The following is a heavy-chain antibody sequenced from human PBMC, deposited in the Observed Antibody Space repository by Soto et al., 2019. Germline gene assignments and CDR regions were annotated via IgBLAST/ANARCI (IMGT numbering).Heavy chain of an antibody. V-gene: IGHV6-1*01. J-gene: IGHJ5*02. D-gene: IGHD2-2*01. CDR2: TYYRSKWYN. Sequence: QTLSLTCVISGDSVSSNSAAWNWIRQSPSRGLEWLGRTYYRSKWYNDYAVSVRSRITINPDTSKNQFSLQLNSVTPEDTAVYSCARGIPDRRGDWLEPWGQGTLVTVPQ. CDR1: GDSVSSNSAA. CDR3: ARGIPDRRGDWLEP.